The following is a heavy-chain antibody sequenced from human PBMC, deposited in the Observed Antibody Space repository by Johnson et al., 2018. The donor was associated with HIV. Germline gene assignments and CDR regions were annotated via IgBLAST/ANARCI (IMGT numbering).Heavy chain of an antibody. D-gene: IGHD6-19*01. Sequence: QVQLVESGGGVVQPGRSLRLSCAASGFTFSSYAVHWVRQAPGKGLEWVAVISYDGSNKYYADSVKGRFTISRDNSKNTLHLQMNSLSAEDTAVYYCARDLRSSGWSNGFDVWGQGTMVTVSS. J-gene: IGHJ3*01. V-gene: IGHV3-30-3*01. CDR3: ARDLRSSGWSNGFDV. CDR2: ISYDGSNK. CDR1: GFTFSSYA.